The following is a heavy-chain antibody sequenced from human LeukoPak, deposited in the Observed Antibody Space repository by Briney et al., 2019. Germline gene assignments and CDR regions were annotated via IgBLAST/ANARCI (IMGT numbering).Heavy chain of an antibody. CDR2: ISSRSSHI. J-gene: IGHJ5*02. V-gene: IGHV3-21*01. CDR1: GFTFSSYN. D-gene: IGHD3-22*01. CDR3: ASTAYYYDSSGYS. Sequence: GGSLSLSCAASGFTFSSYNMNWVRQAPGKGPEWVSSISSRSSHINYADSVKGRFTISRDNAKNSLYLQMNSLRAEDTAVYYCASTAYYYDSSGYSWGQGTLVTVSS.